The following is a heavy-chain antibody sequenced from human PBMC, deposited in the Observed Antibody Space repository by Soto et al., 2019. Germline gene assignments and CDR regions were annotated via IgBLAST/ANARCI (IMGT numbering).Heavy chain of an antibody. CDR3: ARGHGIYVRFDF. D-gene: IGHD3-9*01. CDR1: GGSVYDFY. CDR2: IYNTGTT. J-gene: IGHJ4*02. V-gene: IGHV4-59*02. Sequence: QVHLQESGPGRVRPSETLSLTCSVSGGSVYDFYWNWLRQSPGQGLEWLGNIYNTGTTNYNPSLRSRATISIETSKNQFSLQLKSVTAADSAMYFCARGHGIYVRFDFWGQGALVSVSS.